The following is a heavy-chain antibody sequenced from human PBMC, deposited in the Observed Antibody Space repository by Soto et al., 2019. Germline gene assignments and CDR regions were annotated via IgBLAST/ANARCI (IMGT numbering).Heavy chain of an antibody. CDR2: INHSGST. CDR3: ARRKSRGPHCFAP. J-gene: IGHJ5*02. CDR1: GWSFSGYY. V-gene: IGHV4-34*01. Sequence: PSGTLSLTCAVYGWSFSGYYWSWIRQPPGKGLEWIGEINHSGSTNYNPSLKSRVTISVDTSKNQFSLKLSSVTAADPAVYSCARRKSRGPHCFAPWGQGTLVTVSS.